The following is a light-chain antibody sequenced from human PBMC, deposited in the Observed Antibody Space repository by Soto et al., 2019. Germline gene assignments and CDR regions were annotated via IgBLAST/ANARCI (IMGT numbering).Light chain of an antibody. J-gene: IGKJ5*01. CDR3: QQSFSIPFT. CDR1: QSIARY. Sequence: DIQMTQSPSSLSASVGDRVTITCRASQSIARYLNWYQQKPGKAPKLLISDTSTLQSGVPTMFSGSGSGTDFTLTISSLQPEDFATYYCQQSFSIPFTFGQGTRLEIK. V-gene: IGKV1-39*01. CDR2: DTS.